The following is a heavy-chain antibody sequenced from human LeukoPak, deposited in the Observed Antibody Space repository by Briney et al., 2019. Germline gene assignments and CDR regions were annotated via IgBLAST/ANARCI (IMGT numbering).Heavy chain of an antibody. CDR3: ARDPDYIGRDDRFDP. CDR2: ISSSSSYI. V-gene: IGHV3-21*01. J-gene: IGHJ5*02. D-gene: IGHD4-11*01. Sequence: GGSLRLSCAASGFTFSSYSMNWVRQAPGKGLEWVSSISSSSSYIYYADSVKGRFTISRDNAKNSLYLQMNSLRAEDTAVYYCARDPDYIGRDDRFDPWGQGTLVTVSS. CDR1: GFTFSSYS.